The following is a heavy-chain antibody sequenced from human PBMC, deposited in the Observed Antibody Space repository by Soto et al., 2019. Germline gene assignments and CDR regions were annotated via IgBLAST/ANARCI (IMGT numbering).Heavy chain of an antibody. V-gene: IGHV4-39*01. CDR2: IYYSGST. J-gene: IGHJ5*02. CDR1: GGSISSSSYY. D-gene: IGHD6-13*01. CDR3: ARHPPIYSGGWCGGGGWFDP. Sequence: PSETLSLTCTVSGGSISSSSYYWGWIRQPPGKGLEWIGSIYYSGSTYYNPSLKSRVTISVDTSKNQFSLKLSSVTAADTAVYYWARHPPIYSGGWCGGGGWFDPWGQGTLVTVSS.